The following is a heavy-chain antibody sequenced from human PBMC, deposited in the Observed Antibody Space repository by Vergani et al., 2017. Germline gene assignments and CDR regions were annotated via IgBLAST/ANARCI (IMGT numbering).Heavy chain of an antibody. CDR1: GFTFSSYA. CDR3: AKDVFGEPYFDY. D-gene: IGHD3-10*02. J-gene: IGHJ4*02. Sequence: EVQLLESGGGLVQPGGSLRLSCAASGFTFSSYAMSWVRQAPGKGLEWVSAISGSGGSTYYADSVKGRFTISRDNSKNTLYLQMNSRRAEDTAVYYCAKDVFGEPYFDYWGQGTLVTVSS. V-gene: IGHV3-23*01. CDR2: ISGSGGST.